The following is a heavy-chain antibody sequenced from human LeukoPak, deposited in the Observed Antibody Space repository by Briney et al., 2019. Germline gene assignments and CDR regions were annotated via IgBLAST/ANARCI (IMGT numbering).Heavy chain of an antibody. CDR2: IYYSGST. CDR1: GGSISSYY. Sequence: SETLSLTCTVSGGSISSYYWSWIRQPPGKGLEWIGYIYYSGSTNYNPSLKSRVTISVDTSKNQFSLKLRSVTAADTAVYYCARGPGGDTASLQYYYYYYYMDVWGKGTTVTVSS. V-gene: IGHV4-59*01. CDR3: ARGPGGDTASLQYYYYYYYMDV. D-gene: IGHD5-18*01. J-gene: IGHJ6*03.